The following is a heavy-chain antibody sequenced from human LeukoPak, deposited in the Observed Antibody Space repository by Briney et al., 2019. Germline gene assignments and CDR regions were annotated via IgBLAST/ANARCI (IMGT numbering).Heavy chain of an antibody. CDR1: GGSISSYY. J-gene: IGHJ4*02. Sequence: SETLSLTCTVSGGSISSYYWSWIRQYPGKGLEWIGSIYYSGSTDYNPSLKSRVTISVDTSKNQLSLKLSSVTAADTAVYYCARTFWSGRAFNYWGQGTLVTVSS. CDR2: IYYSGST. CDR3: ARTFWSGRAFNY. D-gene: IGHD3-3*01. V-gene: IGHV4-59*06.